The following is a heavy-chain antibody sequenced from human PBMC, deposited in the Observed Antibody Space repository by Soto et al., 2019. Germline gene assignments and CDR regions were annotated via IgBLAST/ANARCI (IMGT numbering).Heavy chain of an antibody. D-gene: IGHD1-26*01. CDR3: AKDRGVGAAGYFDY. V-gene: IGHV3-30*18. CDR1: GFTFSSYG. Sequence: QVQLVESGGGVVQPGRSLRLSCAASGFTFSSYGMHWVRQAPGKGLEWVAVISYDGSNKYYADSVKGRFTISRDNSKNTLYLQRNCLRAEDTAVYYCAKDRGVGAAGYFDYWGQGTLVTVSS. J-gene: IGHJ4*02. CDR2: ISYDGSNK.